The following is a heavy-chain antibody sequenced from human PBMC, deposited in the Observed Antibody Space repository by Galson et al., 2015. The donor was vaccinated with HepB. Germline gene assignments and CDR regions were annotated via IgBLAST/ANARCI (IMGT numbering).Heavy chain of an antibody. V-gene: IGHV3-21*01. D-gene: IGHD6-19*01. J-gene: IGHJ5*01. CDR1: GFTFSSYS. Sequence: SLRLSCAASGFTFSSYSMNWVRQAPGKGLQWVSSISSSSNYIYYAESMKGRFTISRDNAKNSLYLQMNSLRAEDTAVYYCAREPSYSSGWYDCWGQGTLVTVSS. CDR2: ISSSSNYI. CDR3: AREPSYSSGWYDC.